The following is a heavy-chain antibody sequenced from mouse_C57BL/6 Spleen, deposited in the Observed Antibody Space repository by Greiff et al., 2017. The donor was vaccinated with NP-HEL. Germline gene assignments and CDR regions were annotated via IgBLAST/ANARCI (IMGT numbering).Heavy chain of an antibody. Sequence: VQLQQSGPELVKPGASVKIPCKASGYTFTDYNMDWVKQSHGKSLEWIGDINPNNGGTIYNQKFKGKATLTVDKSSSTAYMELRSLTSEDTAVYYCARDDYGSSWQAWFAYWGQGTLVTVSA. CDR1: GYTFTDYN. CDR2: INPNNGGT. CDR3: ARDDYGSSWQAWFAY. D-gene: IGHD1-1*01. J-gene: IGHJ3*01. V-gene: IGHV1-18*01.